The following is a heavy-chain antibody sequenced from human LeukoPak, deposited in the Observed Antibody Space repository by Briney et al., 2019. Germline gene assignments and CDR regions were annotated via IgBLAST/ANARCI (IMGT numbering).Heavy chain of an antibody. Sequence: SETLSLTCTVSGGSISSYYWSWIRQPPGKGLEWIGYIYYSGSTNYNPSLRSRVTISVDTSKNQFSLKLSSVTAADTAVYYCARAPLIYDFWSGYTQNPPDAFDIWGQGTMVTVSS. D-gene: IGHD3-3*01. J-gene: IGHJ3*02. CDR1: GGSISSYY. V-gene: IGHV4-59*01. CDR3: ARAPLIYDFWSGYTQNPPDAFDI. CDR2: IYYSGST.